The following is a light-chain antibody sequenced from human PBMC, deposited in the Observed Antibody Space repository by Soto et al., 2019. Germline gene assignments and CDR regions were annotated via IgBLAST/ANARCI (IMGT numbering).Light chain of an antibody. CDR1: QSISSN. V-gene: IGKV3D-15*01. CDR2: GVS. J-gene: IGKJ5*01. CDR3: QQRSNWPIT. Sequence: EIVMTQSPATLSVSPGERATLSCRASQSISSNLAWYQQKPGQAPRLLIYGVSTRATGIPARFSGSGSGTDFTLTISSLEPEDLAVYYCQQRSNWPITFGQGTRLEIK.